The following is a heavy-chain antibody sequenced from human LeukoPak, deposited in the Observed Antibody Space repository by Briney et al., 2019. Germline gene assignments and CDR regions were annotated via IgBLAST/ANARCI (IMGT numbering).Heavy chain of an antibody. V-gene: IGHV4-4*07. Sequence: SETLSLTCTVSGVSISSYYWSWIRQPAGKGLEWLGRIYTSGSTNYNPSLKSRVTMSVDTSKNQFSLKLSSVTAADTAVYYCARGESIAAAGYYYYYYMDVWGKGTTVTVSS. CDR1: GVSISSYY. CDR3: ARGESIAAAGYYYYYYMDV. D-gene: IGHD6-13*01. J-gene: IGHJ6*03. CDR2: IYTSGST.